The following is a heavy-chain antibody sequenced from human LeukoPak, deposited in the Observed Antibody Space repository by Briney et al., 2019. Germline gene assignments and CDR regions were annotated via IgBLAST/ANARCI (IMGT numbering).Heavy chain of an antibody. J-gene: IGHJ4*02. CDR2: IYYSGST. CDR3: ASIGYSSSWYYFDY. Sequence: SETLSFTCTVSGGSISSYYWSWIRQPPGKGLEWIGYIYYSGSTNYNPSLKSRVTISVDTSKNQFSLKLSSVTAADTAVYYCASIGYSSSWYYFDYWGQGTLVTVSS. D-gene: IGHD6-13*01. V-gene: IGHV4-59*01. CDR1: GGSISSYY.